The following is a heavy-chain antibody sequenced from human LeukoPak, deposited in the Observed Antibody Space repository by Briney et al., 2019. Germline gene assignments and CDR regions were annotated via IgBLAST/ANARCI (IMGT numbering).Heavy chain of an antibody. J-gene: IGHJ4*02. CDR3: AKDPFLSAAGRGIDS. D-gene: IGHD6-13*01. Sequence: GSLRLSCAASGFTFSTYAMTWVRQAPGKGLEWVSAIRGSGHITDYADSVKGRFTISRDNSKNTLFLQMNSLRAEDTAIYYCAKDPFLSAAGRGIDSWGQGTLVTVSS. V-gene: IGHV3-23*01. CDR2: IRGSGHIT. CDR1: GFTFSTYA.